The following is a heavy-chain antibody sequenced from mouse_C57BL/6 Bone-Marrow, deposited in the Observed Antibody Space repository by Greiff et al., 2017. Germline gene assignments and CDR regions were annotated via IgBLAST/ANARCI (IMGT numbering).Heavy chain of an antibody. CDR1: GFTFSSYG. V-gene: IGHV5-6*01. D-gene: IGHD1-1*01. Sequence: EVQGLQPGGDLVKPGGSLKLSCAASGFTFSSYGMPWVRQTPDQRLEWVATISSSGSYTYYPDSVKGRFTISRDNASNTLYLQMSSLKSEDAAMYYCARQGYYGALDYWGQGTSVTVSA. CDR3: ARQGYYGALDY. CDR2: ISSSGSYT. J-gene: IGHJ4*01.